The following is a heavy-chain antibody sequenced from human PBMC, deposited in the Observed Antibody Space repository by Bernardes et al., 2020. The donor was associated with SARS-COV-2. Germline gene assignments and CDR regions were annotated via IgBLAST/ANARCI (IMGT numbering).Heavy chain of an antibody. CDR3: VRSAFISGRGYYFDN. Sequence: GGSLRLSCAASGFTFSAYWLHWVRQGPGEGLVWVSRINTDGSTTNYADSVRGRFTISRDNARNTVSLQMDSLRVEDTAKYFCVRSAFISGRGYYFDNWGQGTPVTVSS. D-gene: IGHD3-3*01. V-gene: IGHV3-74*01. CDR2: INTDGSTT. CDR1: GFTFSAYW. J-gene: IGHJ4*02.